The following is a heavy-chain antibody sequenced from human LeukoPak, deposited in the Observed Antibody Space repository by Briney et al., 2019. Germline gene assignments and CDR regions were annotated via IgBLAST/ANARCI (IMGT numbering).Heavy chain of an antibody. D-gene: IGHD3-10*01. J-gene: IGHJ5*02. V-gene: IGHV6-1*01. CDR2: TYYRSKWYN. CDR3: ARNTPDFGTHQRFDP. CDR1: GDSVSSNSAS. Sequence: SQTLSLTCAITGDSVSSNSASWNWIRQSPSRGLEWLGRTYYRSKWYNDYAVSVKGRITINPDTSKNQFSLQLNSLTPEDTAVYYCARNTPDFGTHQRFDPWGQGTLVTVSS.